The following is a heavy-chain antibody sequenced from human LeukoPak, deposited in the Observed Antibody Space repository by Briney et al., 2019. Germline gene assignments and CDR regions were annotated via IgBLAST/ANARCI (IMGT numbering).Heavy chain of an antibody. D-gene: IGHD3-9*01. CDR3: ATIYDILTGYVLDY. J-gene: IGHJ4*02. CDR2: INAGNGNT. V-gene: IGHV1-3*01. Sequence: GASVKVSCKASGYTFTSYAMHWVRQAPGQRLEWMGWINAGNGNTKYSQKFQGRVTITRDTSASTAYMELSSLRSEDTAVYYCATIYDILTGYVLDYWGQGTLVTVSS. CDR1: GYTFTSYA.